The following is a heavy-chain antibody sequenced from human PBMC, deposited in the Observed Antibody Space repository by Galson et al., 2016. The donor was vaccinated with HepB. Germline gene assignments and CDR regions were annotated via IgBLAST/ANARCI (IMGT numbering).Heavy chain of an antibody. D-gene: IGHD1-7*01. CDR3: ARGGRTHAVFLRNYFDL. Sequence: SETLSLTCGVSGGSFSDSYWMWIRQTPGTGLEWIGDINDRGSTSFNPSLKSRVPLSVDPSASTFSMSLSSVTAADTAIYFCARGGRTHAVFLRNYFDLWGQGVLVTVSS. V-gene: IGHV4-34*01. CDR2: INDRGST. CDR1: GGSFSDSY. J-gene: IGHJ5*02.